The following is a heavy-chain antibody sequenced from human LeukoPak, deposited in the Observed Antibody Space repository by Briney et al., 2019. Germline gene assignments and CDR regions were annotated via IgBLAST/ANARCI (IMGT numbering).Heavy chain of an antibody. CDR2: IYYSGST. V-gene: IGHV4-30-4*08. CDR1: GGSISSGDYY. J-gene: IGHJ6*03. Sequence: SQTLSLTCTVSGGSISSGDYYWSWIRQPPGKGLEWVGYIYYSGSTYYNPPLKSRVTISVDTSKNQFSLKLSSVTAADTAVYYCARGENYYYYMDVWGKGTTVTVSS. CDR3: ARGENYYYYMDV.